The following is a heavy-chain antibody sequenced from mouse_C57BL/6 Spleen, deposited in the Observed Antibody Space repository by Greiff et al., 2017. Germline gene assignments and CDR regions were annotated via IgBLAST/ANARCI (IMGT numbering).Heavy chain of an antibody. CDR1: GYTFTSYW. CDR2: IDPSDSYT. V-gene: IGHV1-69*01. J-gene: IGHJ1*03. D-gene: IGHD1-1*01. CDR3: ARHGSGYFEV. Sequence: QVQLQQPGAELVMPGASVKLSCKASGYTFTSYWMHWVKQRPGQGLEWIGEIDPSDSYTNYNQKFKGKSTLTVDKSSSTAYMQLSSLTAEDSAVYYCARHGSGYFEVWGTGTTVTVSS.